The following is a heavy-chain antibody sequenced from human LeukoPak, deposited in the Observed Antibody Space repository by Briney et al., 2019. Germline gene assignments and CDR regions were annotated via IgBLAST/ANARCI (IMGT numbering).Heavy chain of an antibody. CDR2: ISGSGGST. V-gene: IGHV3-23*01. Sequence: GGSLRLSCAASGFTFSSYAMSWVRQAPGKGLEWVSAISGSGGSTYYADPVKGRFTISRDNSKNTLYLQMNSLRAEDTAVYYCAKEPDIVVVVAAILAYWGQGTLVTVSS. CDR3: AKEPDIVVVVAAILAY. CDR1: GFTFSSYA. D-gene: IGHD2-15*01. J-gene: IGHJ4*02.